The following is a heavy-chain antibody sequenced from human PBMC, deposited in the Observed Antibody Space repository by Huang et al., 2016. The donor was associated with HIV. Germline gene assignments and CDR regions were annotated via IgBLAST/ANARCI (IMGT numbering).Heavy chain of an antibody. J-gene: IGHJ6*04. V-gene: IGHV3-30-3*01. CDR1: GFTFRSHA. D-gene: IGHD2-21*01. CDR2: MSSFDGGRQ. Sequence: QVLLVESGGGVVQPGRSLRLSCAASGFTFRSHAMHWVRESAGKGLEWVAGMSSFDGGRQYYGDSVKGRFTISRDNSNNTLDLQMNSLRPEDTAVYYCARDRSGDYYTLDVWGTGTTVIVSS. CDR3: ARDRSGDYYTLDV.